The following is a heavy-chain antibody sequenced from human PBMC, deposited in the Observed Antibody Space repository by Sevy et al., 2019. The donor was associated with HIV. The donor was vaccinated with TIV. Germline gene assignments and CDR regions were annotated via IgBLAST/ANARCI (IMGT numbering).Heavy chain of an antibody. CDR1: AGSISSGDYY. D-gene: IGHD4-17*01. CDR3: ARVSTGEHLYYFDY. Sequence: SETLSLTCTVSAGSISSGDYYWNWIRQPPGKGLEWIAYIYYSGSIYYNPSLKSRVTISVDTSKNQFSLKLYSVTAADTAVYYCARVSTGEHLYYFDYWGQGTLVTVSS. V-gene: IGHV4-30-4*01. CDR2: IYYSGSI. J-gene: IGHJ4*02.